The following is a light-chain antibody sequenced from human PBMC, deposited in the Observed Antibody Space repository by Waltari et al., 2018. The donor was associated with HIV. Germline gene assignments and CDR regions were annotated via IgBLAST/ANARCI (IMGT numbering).Light chain of an antibody. J-gene: IGKJ4*01. CDR1: QIVLYNTKSKNY. V-gene: IGKV4-1*01. CDR2: WAP. Sequence: DIVMTQSPDSLASSLGERATINRKTRQIVLYNTKSKNYVAWYQQNAGQPPNLLINWAPNRESGVPDRFSGSGSGTNFTLTITSRQAEDVATYYCQQYYSTPLTFGGGTKVEVK. CDR3: QQYYSTPLT.